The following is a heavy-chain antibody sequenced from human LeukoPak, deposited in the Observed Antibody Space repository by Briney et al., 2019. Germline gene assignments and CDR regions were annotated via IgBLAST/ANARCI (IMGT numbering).Heavy chain of an antibody. CDR2: INSDGSST. D-gene: IGHD6-19*01. Sequence: GGFLRLSCAASGFTLDTYWMHWVRQAPATGLVWVARINSDGSSTSYADSVKGRFTISRDNAKNALYLQLNSPRADDTAVYYCARDHFSGCPDYWGQGTLVTVSS. J-gene: IGHJ4*02. V-gene: IGHV3-74*01. CDR1: GFTLDTYW. CDR3: ARDHFSGCPDY.